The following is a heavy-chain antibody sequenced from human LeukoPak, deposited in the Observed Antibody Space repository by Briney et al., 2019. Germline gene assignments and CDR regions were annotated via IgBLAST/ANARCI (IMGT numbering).Heavy chain of an antibody. V-gene: IGHV1-69*05. D-gene: IGHD1-26*01. Sequence: ASVKVSCKASGGTFSSYAISWVRQAPGQGLEWMGGIIPIFGPANYAQKFQGRVTITTDESTSTACMELSSLRSEDTAVYYCARIQWELRGVGSYFEYWGQGALVTVSS. CDR1: GGTFSSYA. CDR2: IIPIFGPA. CDR3: ARIQWELRGVGSYFEY. J-gene: IGHJ4*02.